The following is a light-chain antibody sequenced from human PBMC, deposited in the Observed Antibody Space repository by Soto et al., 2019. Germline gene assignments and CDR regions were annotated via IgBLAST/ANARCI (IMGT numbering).Light chain of an antibody. V-gene: IGLV2-11*01. Sequence: QSALTQPRSVSGSPGQSVTISCTGTNTDLDNFNYVSWYQQHPGKAPKVIIYEVNKRPSGVPDRFSGSKSGSTASLTVSGLQAEDEADYFCSSYAGSKNFILFGGGTKLTVL. CDR3: SSYAGSKNFIL. J-gene: IGLJ2*01. CDR2: EVN. CDR1: NTDLDNFNY.